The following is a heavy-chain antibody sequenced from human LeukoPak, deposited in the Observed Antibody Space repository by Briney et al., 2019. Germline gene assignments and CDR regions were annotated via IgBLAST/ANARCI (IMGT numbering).Heavy chain of an antibody. CDR3: ARGDSSGWGLDY. CDR2: IETAVDS. V-gene: IGHV3-13*01. D-gene: IGHD6-19*01. J-gene: IGHJ4*02. CDR1: GFTFSICD. Sequence: GGSLRLSCAASGFTFSICDMHWVRQVPGEDLEWVSVIETAVDSYYSDSVKGRFTISRENAKNSLYLQMTSLRAGDTAVYYCARGDSSGWGLDYWGQGILVTVSS.